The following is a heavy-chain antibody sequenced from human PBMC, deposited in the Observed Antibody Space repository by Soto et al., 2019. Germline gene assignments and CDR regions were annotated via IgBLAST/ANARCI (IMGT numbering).Heavy chain of an antibody. D-gene: IGHD6-19*01. Sequence: QVQLVQSGAEVKKPGASVKVSCKASGYTFTSYDINWVRQATGQGLEWMGWMNPNSGNTGYAQKXXGXXTMTRNTSISTAYMELSSLRSEDTAVYYCARERSSGWYVDYWGQGTPVTVSS. J-gene: IGHJ4*02. CDR2: MNPNSGNT. V-gene: IGHV1-8*01. CDR3: ARERSSGWYVDY. CDR1: GYTFTSYD.